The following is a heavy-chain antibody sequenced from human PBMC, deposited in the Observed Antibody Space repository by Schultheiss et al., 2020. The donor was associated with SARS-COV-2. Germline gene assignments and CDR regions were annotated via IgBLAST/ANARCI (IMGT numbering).Heavy chain of an antibody. CDR2: IYTSGST. V-gene: IGHV4-4*07. J-gene: IGHJ4*02. Sequence: SQTLLLTCTVSGGSISSYYWSWIRQPAGKGLEWIGRIYTSGSTNYNPSLKSRVTMSVDTSKNQFSLKLSSVTAADTAVYYCARAQAAAGTGGFDYWGQGTLVTVSS. D-gene: IGHD6-13*01. CDR3: ARAQAAAGTGGFDY. CDR1: GGSISSYY.